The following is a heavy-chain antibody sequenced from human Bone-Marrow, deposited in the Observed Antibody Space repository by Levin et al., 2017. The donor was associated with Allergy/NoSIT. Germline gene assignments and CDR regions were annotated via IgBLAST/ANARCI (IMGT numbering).Heavy chain of an antibody. CDR2: IHGSGST. V-gene: IGHV4-4*07. CDR3: ARGHNWNDLFDY. CDR1: GGSMTNYY. D-gene: IGHD1-20*01. Sequence: SETLSLICTVSGGSMTNYYWTWIRQPADKGLEWIGRIHGSGSTNYNPSLKSRLTMSLDASKKQFSLNLSSLTAADTAVYYCARGHNWNDLFDYWGQGALVTVSS. J-gene: IGHJ4*02.